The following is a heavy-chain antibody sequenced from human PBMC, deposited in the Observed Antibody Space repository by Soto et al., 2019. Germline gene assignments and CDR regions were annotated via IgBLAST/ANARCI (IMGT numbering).Heavy chain of an antibody. CDR1: RFTFSSYA. CDR3: AKPRQEYYFYGMDV. J-gene: IGHJ6*02. Sequence: GGSLRLSCAASRFTFSSYAMSWVRQAPGKGLEWVSIISTSGSSTYYADSVKGRFTISRENSKNTLYLKMNSLRAEDTAVYYCAKPRQEYYFYGMDVWGQGTTVTVSS. CDR2: ISTSGSST. V-gene: IGHV3-23*01.